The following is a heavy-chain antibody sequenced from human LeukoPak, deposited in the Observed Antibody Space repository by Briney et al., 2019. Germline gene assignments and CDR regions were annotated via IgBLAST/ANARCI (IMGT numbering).Heavy chain of an antibody. CDR3: AKSAPYDGNFDY. J-gene: IGHJ4*02. CDR2: VSGSGDST. Sequence: GGSLSLSCAASGFTFSSYAMSWVPQAPGKGLEGVSAVSGSGDSTYYGASVKARFTISRDNSKNTLYLQMNSMRAEVTAVYYCAKSAPYDGNFDYWGQGTLVTVSS. CDR1: GFTFSSYA. D-gene: IGHD3-22*01. V-gene: IGHV3-23*01.